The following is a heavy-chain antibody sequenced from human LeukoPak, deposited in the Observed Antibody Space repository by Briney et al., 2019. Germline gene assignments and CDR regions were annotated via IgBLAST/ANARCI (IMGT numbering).Heavy chain of an antibody. CDR2: ISSNSNTI. Sequence: GGSLRLSCAASGFSFSSHSMNWVRHTPGKGLEWVSYISSNSNTIKYADSVRGRFTISRDDAKNSLYLQMNSLRAEDTAVYYCARATTIFGVIRDTFDYWGQGTLVTVSS. V-gene: IGHV3-48*04. CDR3: ARATTIFGVIRDTFDY. J-gene: IGHJ4*02. CDR1: GFSFSSHS. D-gene: IGHD3-3*01.